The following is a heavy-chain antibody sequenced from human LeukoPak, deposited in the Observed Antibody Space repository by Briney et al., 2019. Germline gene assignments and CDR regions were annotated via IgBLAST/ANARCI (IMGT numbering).Heavy chain of an antibody. J-gene: IGHJ6*03. CDR3: AREGPIAAREGYYYYMDV. V-gene: IGHV6-1*01. Sequence: SQTLSLTCAISGDSVSSNSAAWNWIRQSPSRGLEWLGRTYYRSKWYNDYAVSVKSRIPINPDPSKNQFYLQLNSVTPEDTAVYYCAREGPIAAREGYYYYMDVWGKGTTVTVSS. D-gene: IGHD6-6*01. CDR2: TYYRSKWYN. CDR1: GDSVSSNSAA.